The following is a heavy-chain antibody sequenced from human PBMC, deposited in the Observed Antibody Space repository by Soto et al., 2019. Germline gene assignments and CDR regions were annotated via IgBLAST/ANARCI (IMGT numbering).Heavy chain of an antibody. Sequence: GGSLRLSCAASGFTFSSYGMHWVRHAPGKGLEWVAVISYDGSNKYYADSVKGRFTISRDNSKNTLYLQMNSLRAEDTAVYYCAKDLSRLSSSPIGYYYYGMDVWGQGTTVTVSS. J-gene: IGHJ6*02. CDR2: ISYDGSNK. CDR1: GFTFSSYG. CDR3: AKDLSRLSSSPIGYYYYGMDV. V-gene: IGHV3-30*18. D-gene: IGHD6-6*01.